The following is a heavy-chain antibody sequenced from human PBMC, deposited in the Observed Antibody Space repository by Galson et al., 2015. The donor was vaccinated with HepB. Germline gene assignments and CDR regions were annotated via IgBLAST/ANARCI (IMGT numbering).Heavy chain of an antibody. CDR3: ARMGGGSYGDYFES. D-gene: IGHD4-17*01. CDR2: IDWEDDR. J-gene: IGHJ4*02. Sequence: PALVKPTQTLTLTCTFSGFSLSADRKCVSWVRQPPGKALEWLGLIDWEDDRFYSTSLRTRLTISKDTSKNQVVLTMTNMDPEDTATYYCARMGGGSYGDYFESWGQGTLVTVS. V-gene: IGHV2-70*13. CDR1: GFSLSADRKC.